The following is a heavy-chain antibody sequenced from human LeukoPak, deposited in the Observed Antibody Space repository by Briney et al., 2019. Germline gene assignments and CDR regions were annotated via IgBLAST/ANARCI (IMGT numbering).Heavy chain of an antibody. J-gene: IGHJ6*03. Sequence: GGSLRLSCAASGFTFSSYSMNWVRQAPGKGLEWVSSISSSSSYIYYADSVKGRFTVSRDNAKNSLYLQMNSLRAEDTAVYYCARDRTYYDFQNYYMDVWGKGTTVTVSS. CDR1: GFTFSSYS. CDR2: ISSSSSYI. V-gene: IGHV3-21*01. D-gene: IGHD3-3*01. CDR3: ARDRTYYDFQNYYMDV.